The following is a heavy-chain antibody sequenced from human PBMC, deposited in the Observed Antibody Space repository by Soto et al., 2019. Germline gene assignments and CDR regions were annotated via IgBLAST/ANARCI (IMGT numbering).Heavy chain of an antibody. J-gene: IGHJ6*02. D-gene: IGHD3-10*01. Sequence: SLRLSCAASGFTFSSYGMHWVRQAPGKGLEWVAVISYDGSNKYYADSVKGRFTISRDNSKNTLYLQMNSLRAEDTAVYYCAKELAYGSGSTPRKYYYGMDVRGQGTTVTVSS. CDR3: AKELAYGSGSTPRKYYYGMDV. CDR2: ISYDGSNK. V-gene: IGHV3-30*18. CDR1: GFTFSSYG.